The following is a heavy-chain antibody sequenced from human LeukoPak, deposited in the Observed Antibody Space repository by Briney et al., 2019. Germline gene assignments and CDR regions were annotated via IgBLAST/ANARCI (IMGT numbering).Heavy chain of an antibody. V-gene: IGHV3-48*03. J-gene: IGHJ5*02. CDR3: ARAAPGGYSGYDYGLTRPYNWFDP. CDR2: ISSSGSTI. D-gene: IGHD5-12*01. Sequence: GGSLRLSCAASGFTFSSYEMNWVRQAPGKGLEWVSYISSSGSTIYYADSVKGRFTISRDNAKNSLYLQMNSLRAEDTAVYYCARAAPGGYSGYDYGLTRPYNWFDPWGQGTLVIVSS. CDR1: GFTFSSYE.